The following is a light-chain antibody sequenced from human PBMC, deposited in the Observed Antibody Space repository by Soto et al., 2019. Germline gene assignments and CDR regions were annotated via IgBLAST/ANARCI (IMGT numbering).Light chain of an antibody. CDR1: QSVSSDY. CDR2: GAS. J-gene: IGKJ4*01. CDR3: QQFGSSPRT. V-gene: IGKV3-20*01. Sequence: EIVLMQSPGTLSLSPGERATLSCRASQSVSSDYLAWYQQKPGQAPTLLIYGASSRATSIPDRFSGSGSGTDFTLTISRLEPEDFAVYFCQQFGSSPRTFGGGTKVDIK.